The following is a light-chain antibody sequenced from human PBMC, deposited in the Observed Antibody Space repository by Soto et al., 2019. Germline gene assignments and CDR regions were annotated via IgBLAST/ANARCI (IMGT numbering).Light chain of an antibody. Sequence: IQLTQSPSSLSASVGDRVTITCRASQGISSYLAWYQQKPGKAPKLLMYAASTLQSGVPSRFSGSGSGTDFTLTITSLLPDDCATYYCQHYSLYSPWTFGQGTKVDI. J-gene: IGKJ1*01. CDR3: QHYSLYSPWT. CDR2: AAS. CDR1: QGISSY. V-gene: IGKV1-9*01.